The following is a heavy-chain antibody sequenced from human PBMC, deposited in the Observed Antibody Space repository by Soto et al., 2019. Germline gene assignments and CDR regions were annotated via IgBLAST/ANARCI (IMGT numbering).Heavy chain of an antibody. D-gene: IGHD2-15*01. CDR1: GGTFSTYT. CDR2: IIPIFGTP. J-gene: IGHJ5*02. Sequence: GASVKVSCKASGGTFSTYTFSWVRQAPGQGLEWMGRIIPIFGTPYYAQKFQGRVTITADKSTSTVYMELSGLGSDDTAVYFCARGLECRGYCLDKPTWFGPWGQGTLVTVSS. CDR3: ARGLECRGYCLDKPTWFGP. V-gene: IGHV1-69*06.